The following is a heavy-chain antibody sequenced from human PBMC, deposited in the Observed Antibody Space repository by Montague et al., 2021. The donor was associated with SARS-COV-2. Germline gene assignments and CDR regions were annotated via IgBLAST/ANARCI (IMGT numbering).Heavy chain of an antibody. CDR3: AREPGVLDTYYYGMDV. Sequence: SETRSLTCVLYGGSFSGDNWSWIRQPPGKGLEWIGQINHSGSTNYNPSLKSRVTMSVDTSKNQFSLNLRSVTAADTAMYYCAREPGVLDTYYYGMDVWGQGTTVTVSS. D-gene: IGHD3/OR15-3a*01. CDR1: GGSFSGDN. J-gene: IGHJ6*02. V-gene: IGHV4-34*01. CDR2: INHSGST.